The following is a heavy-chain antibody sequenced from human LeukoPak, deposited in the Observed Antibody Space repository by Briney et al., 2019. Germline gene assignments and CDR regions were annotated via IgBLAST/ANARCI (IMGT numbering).Heavy chain of an antibody. J-gene: IGHJ4*02. CDR2: INSNGGRT. Sequence: PGGSLRLSCAASGFTFSSYSMNWVRQAPGKGLEYVSAINSNGGRTYYADSVKGRFTISRDNSKNTLFLQMSSLRVEDTAVYYCVKDLYYDNSGYYSGAFDYWGQGTLVTVSS. CDR1: GFTFSSYS. V-gene: IGHV3-64D*06. CDR3: VKDLYYDNSGYYSGAFDY. D-gene: IGHD3-22*01.